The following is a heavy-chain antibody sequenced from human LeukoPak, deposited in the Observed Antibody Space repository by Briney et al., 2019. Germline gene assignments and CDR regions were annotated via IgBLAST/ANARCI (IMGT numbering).Heavy chain of an antibody. Sequence: GGSLRLSCAASGFSFSSYWMSWVRQAPGKGLVWVANIKQDGSEKYYVDSVKGRFTISRDNAKNSLYLQMNSLRAEDTAVYYCVRDQSKAVAGTSSAFDIWGQGTMVTVSS. V-gene: IGHV3-7*01. J-gene: IGHJ3*02. CDR1: GFSFSSYW. CDR2: IKQDGSEK. CDR3: VRDQSKAVAGTSSAFDI. D-gene: IGHD6-19*01.